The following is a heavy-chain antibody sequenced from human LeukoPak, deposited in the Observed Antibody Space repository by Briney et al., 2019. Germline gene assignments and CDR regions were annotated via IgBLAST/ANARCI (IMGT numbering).Heavy chain of an antibody. V-gene: IGHV1-8*03. CDR3: ARGAFGGWYVHGYFDY. CDR2: MNPNSGNT. CDR1: GYTFTSYD. Sequence: GASVKVSCKASGYTFTSYDINWVRQATGQGLEWMGWMNPNSGNTGYAQKFQGRVTITRNTSISTAYMELSSLRSEDTAVYYCARGAFGGWYVHGYFDYWGQGTLVTVSS. D-gene: IGHD6-19*01. J-gene: IGHJ4*02.